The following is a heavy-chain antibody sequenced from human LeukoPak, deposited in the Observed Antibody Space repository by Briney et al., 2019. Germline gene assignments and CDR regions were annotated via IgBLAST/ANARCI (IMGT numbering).Heavy chain of an antibody. CDR2: TSSSDSGK. CDR3: AKDLGYCSGGSCYSENYYYYYMDV. Sequence: PGGSLRLSCVVSGFTLSSYAMSWVRQAPGKGLEWVAATSSSDSGKYHADSVRGRFTISRDNSKNTLYLQMNSLRAEDTAVYYCAKDLGYCSGGSCYSENYYYYYMDVWGKGTTVTVSS. V-gene: IGHV3-23*01. D-gene: IGHD2-15*01. CDR1: GFTLSSYA. J-gene: IGHJ6*03.